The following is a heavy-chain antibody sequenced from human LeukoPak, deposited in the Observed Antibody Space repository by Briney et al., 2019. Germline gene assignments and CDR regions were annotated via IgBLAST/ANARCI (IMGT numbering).Heavy chain of an antibody. CDR2: INPNGGGT. J-gene: IGHJ4*02. CDR1: EYTFTGYY. Sequence: ASVKVSCKASEYTFTGYYIHWVRQAPGQGLEWMGWINPNGGGTNYAQKFQGRVTMTRDTSISTAYMELSRLRSDDTAAYYCARDPDGDGSSYFDYWGQGILVTVSS. V-gene: IGHV1-2*02. CDR3: ARDPDGDGSSYFDY. D-gene: IGHD4-17*01.